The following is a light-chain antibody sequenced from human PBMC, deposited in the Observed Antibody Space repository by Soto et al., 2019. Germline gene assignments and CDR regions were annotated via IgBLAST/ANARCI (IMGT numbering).Light chain of an antibody. CDR3: QQYNSYRA. CDR2: NAS. J-gene: IGKJ1*01. V-gene: IGKV1-5*03. CDR1: QSISNW. Sequence: DNQMTQSHSTLSASVGDSVTITCRASQSISNWLDWHQQKPGKAPKLLISNASSLESGVPSRFSGSGSGTEFTLTISSLQPDDFATYYCQQYNSYRAFGQGTKVEI.